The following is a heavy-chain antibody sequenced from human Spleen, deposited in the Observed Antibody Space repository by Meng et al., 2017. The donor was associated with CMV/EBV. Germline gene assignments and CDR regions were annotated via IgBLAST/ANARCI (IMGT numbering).Heavy chain of an antibody. CDR1: RLNFEFYP. J-gene: IGHJ4*02. D-gene: IGHD3-3*01. V-gene: IGHV3-21*01. CDR3: ARGNDFWSGYFY. CDR2: ISSSSSYI. Sequence: GESLKISCTVSRLNFEFYPMTWVRQAPGKGLEWVSSISSSSSYIYYADSVKGRFTISRDNAKNSLYLQMNSLRAEDTAVYYCARGNDFWSGYFYWGQGTLVTVS.